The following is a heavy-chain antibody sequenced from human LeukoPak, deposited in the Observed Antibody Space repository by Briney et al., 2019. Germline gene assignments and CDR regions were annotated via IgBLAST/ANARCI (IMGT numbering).Heavy chain of an antibody. CDR1: GFTVSIYG. CDR2: ISGSAYST. CDR3: AKETVAAPPIDY. V-gene: IGHV3-23*01. Sequence: GGSLRLSCAASGFTVSIYGMHWVRQAPGKGLEWVSAISGSAYSTYYADSVKGRFTISRDNSKNTLYLQMNSLRAEDTAVYYCAKETVAAPPIDYWGQGTLVTVSS. J-gene: IGHJ4*02. D-gene: IGHD6-19*01.